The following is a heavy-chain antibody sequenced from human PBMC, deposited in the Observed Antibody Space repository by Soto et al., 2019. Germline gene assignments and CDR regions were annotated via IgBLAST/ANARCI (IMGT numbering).Heavy chain of an antibody. CDR2: ISAYNGNT. Sequence: QVQLVQSGAEVKKPGASVKVSCKASGYTFTSYGISWVRQAPGQGLEWMGWISAYNGNTNYAQKLQARDTMTTDTSTSTAYRELRSLRSDDTAVYYCAIDLGDGDIVVVPADKIDYGGQGTLVTVSS. D-gene: IGHD2-2*01. J-gene: IGHJ4*02. CDR3: AIDLGDGDIVVVPADKIDY. CDR1: GYTFTSYG. V-gene: IGHV1-18*01.